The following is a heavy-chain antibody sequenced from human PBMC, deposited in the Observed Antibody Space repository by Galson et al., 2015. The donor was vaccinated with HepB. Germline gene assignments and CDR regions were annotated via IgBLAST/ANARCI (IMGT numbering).Heavy chain of an antibody. CDR2: IYPGDSDT. CDR3: ASQAHTYSYGSGTYGAFDI. Sequence: QSGAEVKKPGESLNISCKGSGYSFTNFWIGWVRLVPGKGLELMGIIYPGDSDTRYSPSFQGQVTISADKSISTAYLQWTGLKASDTAVYYCASQAHTYSYGSGTYGAFDIWGQGTMVTVSS. CDR1: GYSFTNFW. J-gene: IGHJ3*02. V-gene: IGHV5-51*01. D-gene: IGHD3-10*01.